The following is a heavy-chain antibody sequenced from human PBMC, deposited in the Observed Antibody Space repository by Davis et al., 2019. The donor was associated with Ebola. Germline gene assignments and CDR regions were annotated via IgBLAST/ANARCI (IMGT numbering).Heavy chain of an antibody. Sequence: PGGSLRLSCAASGFTFSDYYMSWIRQAPGKGLEWVSYISSSGSTIYYADSVKGRFTISRDNAKKSLYLQMNSLTVEDTAVYYCARDHVTGRGGMDVWGQGTMVTVSS. CDR2: ISSSGSTI. D-gene: IGHD2-21*02. CDR1: GFTFSDYY. J-gene: IGHJ6*02. V-gene: IGHV3-11*04. CDR3: ARDHVTGRGGMDV.